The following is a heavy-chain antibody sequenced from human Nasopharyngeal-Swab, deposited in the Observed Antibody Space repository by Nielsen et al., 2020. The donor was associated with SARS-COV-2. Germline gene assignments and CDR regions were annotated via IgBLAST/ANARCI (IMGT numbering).Heavy chain of an antibody. D-gene: IGHD2-2*01. J-gene: IGHJ4*02. Sequence: SETLSLTCTVSDGSISSSSYYWGWIRQPPGKGLEWIGSIYYSGSPYYNPSLKSRVTISVDTSKNQFSLKLSSVTAADTAVYYCARQHQLLGDYWGQGTLVTVSS. CDR3: ARQHQLLGDY. CDR1: DGSISSSSYY. CDR2: IYYSGSP. V-gene: IGHV4-39*01.